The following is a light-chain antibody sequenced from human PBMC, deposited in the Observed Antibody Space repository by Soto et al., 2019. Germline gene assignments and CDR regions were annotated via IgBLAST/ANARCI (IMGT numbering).Light chain of an antibody. CDR2: GVS. CDR3: QQYNNWPRT. Sequence: EIGMTQSAATLSVSPGERATLSCRASQSVSSKLAWFQQKPGQAPSLLIYGVSTRTTGVPVRFSGSGSGTEFTLTINSLQSEDFAVYYCQQYNNWPRTFGQGTRLEIK. CDR1: QSVSSK. V-gene: IGKV3-15*01. J-gene: IGKJ5*01.